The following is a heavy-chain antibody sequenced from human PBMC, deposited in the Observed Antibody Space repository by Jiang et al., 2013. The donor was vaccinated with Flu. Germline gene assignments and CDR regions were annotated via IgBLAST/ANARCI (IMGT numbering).Heavy chain of an antibody. J-gene: IGHJ5*02. CDR3: AILWVGESSSGWFDP. D-gene: IGHD3-10*01. V-gene: IGHV1-24*01. CDR2: FDPENGET. Sequence: GAEVKKPGASVKVSCKVSGYTLTEVSIHWVRQAPGKGLEWMGGFDPENGETIYAQKFQGRVTMTEDTPSDTAYMELSSLRSEDTAIYYCAILWVGESSSGWFDPWGQGSLVTVSS. CDR1: GYTLTEVS.